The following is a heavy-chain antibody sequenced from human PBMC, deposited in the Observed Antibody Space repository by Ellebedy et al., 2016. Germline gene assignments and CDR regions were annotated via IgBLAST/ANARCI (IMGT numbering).Heavy chain of an antibody. J-gene: IGHJ6*02. V-gene: IGHV3-23*01. CDR3: AKRVDIEGLPAARTVDV. CDR1: GFTFSSYA. D-gene: IGHD2-2*01. Sequence: GGSLRLSXAASGFTFSSYAMSWVRQAPGKGLEWVSAISGSGGSTYYADSVKGRFTISRDNSKNTLYLQMNSLRGDDTAVYYCAKRVDIEGLPAARTVDVWGQGTTVTVSS. CDR2: ISGSGGST.